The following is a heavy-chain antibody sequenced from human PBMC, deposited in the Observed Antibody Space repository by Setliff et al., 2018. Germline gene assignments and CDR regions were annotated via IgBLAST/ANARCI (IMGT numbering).Heavy chain of an antibody. V-gene: IGHV3-74*01. CDR2: ISPDGSNT. D-gene: IGHD5-18*01. Sequence: PGGSLRLSCAASEFGFSNYWMHWVRQGPGKGPMWVSRISPDGSNTVYADSVKGRFTISRDNAKNTLYLHMNNLRPEDTALYYCAKASLAYSFGYYFDSWGQGALVTVSS. CDR1: EFGFSNYW. J-gene: IGHJ4*01. CDR3: AKASLAYSFGYYFDS.